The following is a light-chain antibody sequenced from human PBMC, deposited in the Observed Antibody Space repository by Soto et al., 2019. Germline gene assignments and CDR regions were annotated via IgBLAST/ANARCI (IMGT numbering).Light chain of an antibody. Sequence: QSVLTQPPSASGTPGQRVTISCSGSSSNIGSNTVNWYQRLPGTAPKLLIYDNNQRPSGVPDRFSGSKSGTSASLAISGLQSADEADYYCATWDDSLNGRVFGGGTKLTVL. J-gene: IGLJ2*01. CDR1: SSNIGSNT. CDR3: ATWDDSLNGRV. CDR2: DNN. V-gene: IGLV1-44*01.